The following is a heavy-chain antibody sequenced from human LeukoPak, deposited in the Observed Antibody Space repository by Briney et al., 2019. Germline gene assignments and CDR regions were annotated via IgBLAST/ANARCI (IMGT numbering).Heavy chain of an antibody. CDR1: GGSFSGYY. CDR2: IYYSGST. D-gene: IGHD4-23*01. Sequence: PSETLSLTCAVYGGSFSGYYWSWIRQHPGKGLEWIGYIYYSGSTYYNPSLKSRVTISVDTSKNQFSLKLSSVTAADTAVYYCARDLFGNSLGYWGQGTLVTVSS. V-gene: IGHV4-31*11. J-gene: IGHJ4*02. CDR3: ARDLFGNSLGY.